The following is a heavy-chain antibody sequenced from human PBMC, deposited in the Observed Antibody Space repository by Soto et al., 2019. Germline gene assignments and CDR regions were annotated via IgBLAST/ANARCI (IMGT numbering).Heavy chain of an antibody. J-gene: IGHJ4*02. CDR2: ISAYNGDT. Sequence: QAQLVQSGAEVKKPGASVKVSCRASGYTFSSYVYAWVRQVPGQGLEWMGWISAYNGDTNYAQKFQDRVTLTTDTSTTTAYMELRNLGSDDTAVYYCARSGAYCTSITCLFDSFWGLGTLVTVSS. CDR1: GYTFSSYV. CDR3: ARSGAYCTSITCLFDSF. V-gene: IGHV1-18*01. D-gene: IGHD2-8*01.